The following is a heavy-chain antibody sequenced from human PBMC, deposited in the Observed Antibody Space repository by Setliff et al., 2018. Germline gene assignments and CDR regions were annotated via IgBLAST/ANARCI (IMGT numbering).Heavy chain of an antibody. D-gene: IGHD3-10*01. CDR1: GFTYINDW. Sequence: PGGSLRLSCGASGFTYINDWVSWVRQAPGKGLEWLASINPHGSEKYYVDSVKGRFTISRDNARNSLSLQMNSLRTEDTAVYYCFGAGTCSYWGQGTLVTVSS. CDR3: FGAGTCSY. CDR2: INPHGSEK. V-gene: IGHV3-7*01. J-gene: IGHJ4*02.